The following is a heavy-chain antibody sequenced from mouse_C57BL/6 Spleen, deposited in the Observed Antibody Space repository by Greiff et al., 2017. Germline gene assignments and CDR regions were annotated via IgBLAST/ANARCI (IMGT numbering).Heavy chain of an antibody. CDR2: ISNGGGST. V-gene: IGHV5-12*01. D-gene: IGHD2-10*02. Sequence: EVMLVESGGGLVQPGGSLKLSCAASGFTFSDYYMYWVRQTPEKRLEWVAYISNGGGSTYYPDTVKGRFTISRDNAKNTLYLQMSRLKSEDTAMYYCARRENSIIGSYFDVWGTGTTVTVSS. CDR1: GFTFSDYY. CDR3: ARRENSIIGSYFDV. J-gene: IGHJ1*03.